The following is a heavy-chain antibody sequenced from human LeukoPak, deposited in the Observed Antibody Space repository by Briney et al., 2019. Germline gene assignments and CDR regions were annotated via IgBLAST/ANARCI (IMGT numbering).Heavy chain of an antibody. V-gene: IGHV3-74*01. D-gene: IGHD7-27*01. J-gene: IGHJ4*02. CDR1: GFTFNNYW. Sequence: PGGSLRLSCAASGFTFNNYWMHWVRQAPGKGLVWVSRISKDGSTTNYADSVKGRFTISRDNAKNTLYLQMNSLRAEDTAVYYCAKDHIWGYFDYWGQGTLVTVSS. CDR2: ISKDGSTT. CDR3: AKDHIWGYFDY.